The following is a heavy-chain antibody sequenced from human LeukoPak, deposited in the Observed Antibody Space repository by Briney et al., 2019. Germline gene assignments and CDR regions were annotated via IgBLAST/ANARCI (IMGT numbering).Heavy chain of an antibody. V-gene: IGHV3-23*01. J-gene: IGHJ3*02. Sequence: GGSLRLSCAASGFTFSSYGMSWVRQAPGKGLEWVSAISGSGGSTYCADSVKGRFTISRDNSKNTLYLQMNSLRAEDTAVYYCAKDSVDIVVVTAIPYDAFDIWGQGTMVTVSS. CDR2: ISGSGGST. CDR1: GFTFSSYG. CDR3: AKDSVDIVVVTAIPYDAFDI. D-gene: IGHD2-21*02.